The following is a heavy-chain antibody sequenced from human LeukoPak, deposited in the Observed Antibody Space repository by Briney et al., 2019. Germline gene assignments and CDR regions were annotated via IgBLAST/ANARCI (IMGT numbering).Heavy chain of an antibody. V-gene: IGHV4-59*01. CDR3: ARASQGMVRGEYYMDV. Sequence: SETLSLTCTVSGGSISSYYWSWIRQPPGKGLEWIGYIYYSGSTNYNPSLKSRVTISVDTSKNQFSLKLSSVTAADTAVYYCARASQGMVRGEYYMDVWGKGTTITISS. CDR1: GGSISSYY. D-gene: IGHD3-10*01. CDR2: IYYSGST. J-gene: IGHJ6*03.